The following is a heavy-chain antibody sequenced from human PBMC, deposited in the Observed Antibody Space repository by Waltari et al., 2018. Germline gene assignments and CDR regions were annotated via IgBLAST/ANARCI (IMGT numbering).Heavy chain of an antibody. Sequence: EVQLVESGGGLVKPGGSLRLSCAASGFTFSSYSMNWVRQAPGKGLEWVSSISSSSSYIYYADSVKGRFTISRDNAKNSLYLQMNSLRAEDTAVYYCARLRGSTPYYYYMDVWGKGTTVTVSS. CDR3: ARLRGSTPYYYYMDV. CDR1: GFTFSSYS. J-gene: IGHJ6*03. CDR2: ISSSSSYI. V-gene: IGHV3-21*01. D-gene: IGHD5-12*01.